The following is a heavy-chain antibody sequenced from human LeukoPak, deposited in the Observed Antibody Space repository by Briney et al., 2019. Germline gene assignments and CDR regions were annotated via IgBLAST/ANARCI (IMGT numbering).Heavy chain of an antibody. V-gene: IGHV1-69*13. CDR3: ARDLGPAYCGGDCYSRWFDP. CDR2: IIPNFGTA. CDR1: GGTFSSYA. D-gene: IGHD2-21*02. Sequence: ASVKVPCKASGGTFSSYAISWVRQAPGQGLEWMGGIIPNFGTANYAQKFQGRVTITAYESTSTAHMELSRLRSEDTAVYYCARDLGPAYCGGDCYSRWFDPWGQGTLVTVSS. J-gene: IGHJ5*02.